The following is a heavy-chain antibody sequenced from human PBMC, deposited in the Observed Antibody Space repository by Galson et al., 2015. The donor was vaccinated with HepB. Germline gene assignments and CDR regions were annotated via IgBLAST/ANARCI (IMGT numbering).Heavy chain of an antibody. CDR1: GFTFSSYG. D-gene: IGHD6-6*01. Sequence: SLRLSCAASGFTFSSYGMSWVRQAPGKGPEWVSLITESGGSTYYADTVKGRFTISRDNSKNTLFLQMSSLRVEDTAVYSCAKDRIASRRGYYYYGMDVWGQGTTVTVSS. J-gene: IGHJ6*02. V-gene: IGHV3-23*01. CDR2: ITESGGST. CDR3: AKDRIASRRGYYYYGMDV.